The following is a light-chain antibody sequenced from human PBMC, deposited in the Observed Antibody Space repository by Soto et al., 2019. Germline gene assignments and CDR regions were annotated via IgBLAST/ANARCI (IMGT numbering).Light chain of an antibody. J-gene: IGKJ5*01. CDR2: KIS. V-gene: IGKV2-24*01. CDR3: MQATQFPIT. CDR1: QSLVPSDGNTY. Sequence: DIVMTQTPLSSPVTLGQPASISCRSSQSLVPSDGNTYLSWFQQRPGQPPRPLIYKISNRFSGVPDSFSGRGAGTDFTLKISRVEVEDVGTYYCMQATQFPITFGQGTRLEI.